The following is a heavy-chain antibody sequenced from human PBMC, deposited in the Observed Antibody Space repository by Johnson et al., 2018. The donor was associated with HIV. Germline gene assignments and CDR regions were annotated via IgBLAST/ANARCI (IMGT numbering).Heavy chain of an antibody. CDR1: GFTVSSNY. D-gene: IGHD5-18*01. CDR2: IYSGGTT. V-gene: IGHV3-66*01. Sequence: VQLVESGGGLVQPGGSLRLSCAASGFTVSSNYMNWVRQAPGKGLEWVSVIYSGGTTYHADSVKGRFIISRDNSKSTLYLQMNSRRAEDTAVYYCARAYTYGAFDIWGQGTMVTVSS. CDR3: ARAYTYGAFDI. J-gene: IGHJ3*02.